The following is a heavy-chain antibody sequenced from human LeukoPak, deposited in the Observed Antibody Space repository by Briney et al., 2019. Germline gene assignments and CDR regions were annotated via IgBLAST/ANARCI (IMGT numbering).Heavy chain of an antibody. Sequence: PGGSLRLSCAASGFTFSSYWMHWVRHAPGKGLVWVSRINSDGSSTSYADSVKGRFTIPRDNAKNTLYLQMNSLRAEDTAVYYCARDHDYDFWSGYLNYWGQGTLVTVSS. V-gene: IGHV3-74*01. J-gene: IGHJ4*02. D-gene: IGHD3-3*01. CDR2: INSDGSST. CDR1: GFTFSSYW. CDR3: ARDHDYDFWSGYLNY.